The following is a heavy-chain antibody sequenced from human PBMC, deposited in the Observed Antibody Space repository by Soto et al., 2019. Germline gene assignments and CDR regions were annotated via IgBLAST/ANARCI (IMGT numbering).Heavy chain of an antibody. CDR1: GFTFSSYG. Sequence: GGSLRLSCAASGFTFSSYGMHWVRQAPGKGLEWVAVISYDGSNKYYADSVKGRFTISRDNSKNTLHLQMNSLRAEDTAVYYCAKALYSSWYSRIARYYYYGMDVWGQGTTVTVSS. CDR3: AKALYSSWYSRIARYYYYGMDV. V-gene: IGHV3-30*18. CDR2: ISYDGSNK. J-gene: IGHJ6*02. D-gene: IGHD6-13*01.